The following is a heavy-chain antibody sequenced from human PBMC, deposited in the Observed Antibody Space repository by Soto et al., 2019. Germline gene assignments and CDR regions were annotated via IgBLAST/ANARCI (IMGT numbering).Heavy chain of an antibody. J-gene: IGHJ4*02. CDR3: TRHRDYCSGGSCYTPDFDY. CDR1: GFTFSGSA. CDR2: IRSKANSYAT. D-gene: IGHD2-15*01. Sequence: EVQLVESGGGLVQPGGSLKLSCAASGFTFSGSAMHWVRQASRKGLEWVGRIRSKANSYATAYAASVKGRFTISRDDSKNTAYLQMNSLKTEDPSVYYCTRHRDYCSGGSCYTPDFDYWGQGTLVTVSS. V-gene: IGHV3-73*02.